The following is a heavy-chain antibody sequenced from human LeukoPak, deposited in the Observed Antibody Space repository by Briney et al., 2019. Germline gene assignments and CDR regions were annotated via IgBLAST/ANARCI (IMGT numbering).Heavy chain of an antibody. Sequence: GGSLRLSCTASGFTFSDHYMDWVRQAPGKGLEWVGRIRNKDNSYTAEYAASVKGRFTISRDDSKNSLYLQINSLQTEDTAMYYCASIGYADYWGQGTLVTVSS. J-gene: IGHJ4*02. CDR3: ASIGYADY. CDR1: GFTFSDHY. CDR2: IRNKDNSYTA. D-gene: IGHD1-1*01. V-gene: IGHV3-72*01.